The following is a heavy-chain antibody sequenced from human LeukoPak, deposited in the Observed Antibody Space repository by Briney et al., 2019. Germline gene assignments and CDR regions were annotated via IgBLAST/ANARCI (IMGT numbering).Heavy chain of an antibody. D-gene: IGHD2-2*01. V-gene: IGHV4-39*01. CDR1: GGSISSSSYY. CDR3: ARQAGYCSSTSCYFLPFDP. J-gene: IGHJ5*02. CDR2: INHSGST. Sequence: PSETLSLTCTVSGGSISSSSYYWSWIRQPPGKGLEWIGEINHSGSTNYNPSLKSRVTISVDTSKNQFSLKLSSVTAADTAVYYCARQAGYCSSTSCYFLPFDPWGQGTLVTVSS.